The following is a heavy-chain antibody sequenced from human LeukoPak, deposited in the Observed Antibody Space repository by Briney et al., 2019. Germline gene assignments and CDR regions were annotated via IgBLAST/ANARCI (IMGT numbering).Heavy chain of an antibody. CDR2: TSGSGGST. J-gene: IGHJ4*02. D-gene: IGHD3-22*01. V-gene: IGHV3-23*01. CDR1: GFTFSSYA. Sequence: GGSLRLSCAASGFTFSSYAMSWVRQAPGKGLEWVSATSGSGGSTYYADSVKGRFTISRDNSKNTLYLQMNSLRAEDTAVYYCAKWDYYDSSGFGQYYFDYWGQGTLVTVSS. CDR3: AKWDYYDSSGFGQYYFDY.